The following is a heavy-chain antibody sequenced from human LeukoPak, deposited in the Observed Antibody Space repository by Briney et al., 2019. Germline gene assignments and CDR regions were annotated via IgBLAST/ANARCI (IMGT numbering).Heavy chain of an antibody. CDR1: GFTFSSYS. D-gene: IGHD6-6*01. J-gene: IGHJ4*02. CDR2: ISSSSSTI. CDR3: ARVSSVWQLVARGAIDY. Sequence: GGSLRLSCAASGFTFSSYSMNWVRQAPGKGLEWVSYISSSSSTIYYADSVKGRFTISRDDAKNSLYLQMNSLRAEDTAAYYCARVSSVWQLVARGAIDYWGQGTLVTVSS. V-gene: IGHV3-48*01.